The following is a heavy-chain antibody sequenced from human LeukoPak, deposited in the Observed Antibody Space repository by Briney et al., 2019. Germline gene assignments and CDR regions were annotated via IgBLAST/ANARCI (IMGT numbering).Heavy chain of an antibody. V-gene: IGHV3-64*02. Sequence: PGGSLRLSCAASGFTFSSYSMNWVRQAPGKGLEYVSAINDRGGRTYYAESVEGRFTISRDNSKNTMYLQMGSLRVEDTAVYYCARDAGWRLLDYWGRGTQVTVSS. CDR2: INDRGGRT. CDR1: GFTFSSYS. CDR3: ARDAGWRLLDY. J-gene: IGHJ4*02. D-gene: IGHD6-25*01.